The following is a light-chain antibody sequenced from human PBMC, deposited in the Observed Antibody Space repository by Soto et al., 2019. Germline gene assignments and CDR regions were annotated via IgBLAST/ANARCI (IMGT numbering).Light chain of an antibody. J-gene: IGKJ2*01. CDR2: GAS. CDR3: QQSANSPVT. CDR1: QSVSSTY. Sequence: TVLTQSPGTLSLSPGERATLSCRASQSVSSTYLAWYQQKPGQAPRLLISGASGRATGIPDRFSGSGSGTDFTLTISRLEPEDFAVYYCQQSANSPVTFGQGTKLEIK. V-gene: IGKV3-20*01.